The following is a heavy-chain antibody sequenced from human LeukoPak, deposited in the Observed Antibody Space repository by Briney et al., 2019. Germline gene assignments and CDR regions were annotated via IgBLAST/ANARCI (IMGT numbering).Heavy chain of an antibody. J-gene: IGHJ4*02. CDR2: INWNGGST. CDR3: ARSYSYGGIHY. V-gene: IGHV3-20*04. Sequence: GGSLRLSCAASGFTFDDYGMSWVRQAPGKGLEWVSGINWNGGSTGYADSVKGRFTISRDNSKNTLYLQMNSLRAEDTAVYYCARSYSYGGIHYWGQGTLVTVSS. CDR1: GFTFDDYG. D-gene: IGHD5-18*01.